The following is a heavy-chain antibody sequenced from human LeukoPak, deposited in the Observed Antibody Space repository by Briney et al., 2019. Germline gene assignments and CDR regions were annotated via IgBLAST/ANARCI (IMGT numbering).Heavy chain of an antibody. CDR2: IGTIGDT. CDR1: GFTFSSYG. J-gene: IGHJ4*02. D-gene: IGHD3-22*01. V-gene: IGHV3-13*01. Sequence: PGGSLRLSCAASGFTFSSYGFHWVRQAPGYGLEWVSGIGTIGDTYYLGSVKGRFTISRENAKNSLYLQMNSLRAGDTAVYYCARGRSFNYNDNSAHSPYWGQGTVVTVSS. CDR3: ARGRSFNYNDNSAHSPY.